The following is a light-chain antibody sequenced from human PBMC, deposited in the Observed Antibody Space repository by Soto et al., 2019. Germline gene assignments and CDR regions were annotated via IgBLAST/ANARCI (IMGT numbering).Light chain of an antibody. CDR1: SSDVVGYNY. V-gene: IGLV2-14*01. J-gene: IGLJ1*01. CDR3: SSYTTSNTRQIV. Sequence: LTQPASVSGSPGQSITISCTGTSSDVVGYNYVSWYQQHPGKAPKFIIYDVSNRPSGVSNRFSGSKSGNTASLTISGLQAEDEADYYCSSYTTSNTRQIVFGTGTKVTVL. CDR2: DVS.